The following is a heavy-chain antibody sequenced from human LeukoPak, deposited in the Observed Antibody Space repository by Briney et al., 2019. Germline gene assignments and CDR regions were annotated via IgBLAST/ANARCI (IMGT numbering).Heavy chain of an antibody. CDR1: GFTFSSYE. D-gene: IGHD3-10*01. J-gene: IGHJ4*02. CDR2: ISSSGSTI. Sequence: GGSLRLSCAASGFTFSSYEMNWVRQAPGKGLEWVSYISSSGSTIYYADSVKGRFTISRDNAKNSLYPQMNSLRAEDTAVYYCASQITMVRGVIDDYWGQGTLVTVSS. V-gene: IGHV3-48*03. CDR3: ASQITMVRGVIDDY.